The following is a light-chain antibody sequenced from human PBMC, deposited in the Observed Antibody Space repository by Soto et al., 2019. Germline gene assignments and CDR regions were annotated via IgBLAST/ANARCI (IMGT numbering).Light chain of an antibody. J-gene: IGKJ1*01. V-gene: IGKV3-15*01. CDR2: GAS. CDR3: QQYNKWPLA. CDR1: QSVSTY. Sequence: EIVMTQSPATLSVSPGEGATLSCRASQSVSTYLAWYQQKPGQAPRLLIHGASIRATDIPARFSGSGSGTEFTLNISSLQSEDFAVYYCQQYNKWPLAFGQGTKVEIK.